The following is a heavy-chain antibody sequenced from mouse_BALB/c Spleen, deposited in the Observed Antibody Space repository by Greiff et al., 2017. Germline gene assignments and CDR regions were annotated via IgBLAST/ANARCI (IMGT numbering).Heavy chain of an antibody. CDR3: ARQGGNYPYYFDY. CDR2: ISSGGSYT. J-gene: IGHJ2*01. D-gene: IGHD2-1*01. CDR1: GFTFSSYG. Sequence: DVHLVESGGGLVKPGGSLKLSCAASGFTFSSYGMSWVRQTPDKRLEWVATISSGGSYTYYPDSVKGRFTISRDNAKNTLYLQMSSLKSEDTAMYYCARQGGNYPYYFDYWGQGTTLTVSS. V-gene: IGHV5-6*01.